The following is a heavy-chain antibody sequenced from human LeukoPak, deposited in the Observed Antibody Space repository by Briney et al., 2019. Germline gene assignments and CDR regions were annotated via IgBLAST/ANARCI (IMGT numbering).Heavy chain of an antibody. J-gene: IGHJ5*02. CDR2: IGPNSGGT. Sequence: ASVKVSCKASGYTFSDYYMHWVRQAPGQGLEWMGWIGPNSGGTNYAQKFQGRVTMTRDASISTAYMELSRLISDDTAVYYCARSNIAVRRGDNWFDPWGQGTLVTVSS. V-gene: IGHV1-2*02. CDR3: ARSNIAVRRGDNWFDP. CDR1: GYTFSDYY. D-gene: IGHD6-6*01.